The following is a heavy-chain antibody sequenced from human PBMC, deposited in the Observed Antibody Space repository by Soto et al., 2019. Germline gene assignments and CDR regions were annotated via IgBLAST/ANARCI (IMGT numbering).Heavy chain of an antibody. V-gene: IGHV4-30-4*01. Sequence: QVQLQESGPGLVKPSQTLSLTCTVSGGSISCGDYYWNWILQPPGKGLEWIGYIYYSGGTYYNPSLKSRVTISVDTSKNLFSLKLSSVTAADTAVYYCARARGARYFDYWGQGTLVTVSS. CDR2: IYYSGGT. CDR3: ARARGARYFDY. J-gene: IGHJ4*02. CDR1: GGSISCGDYY.